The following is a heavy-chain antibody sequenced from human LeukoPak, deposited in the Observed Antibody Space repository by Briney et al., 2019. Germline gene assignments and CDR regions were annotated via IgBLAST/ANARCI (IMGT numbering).Heavy chain of an antibody. D-gene: IGHD5-18*01. V-gene: IGHV4-59*08. J-gene: IGHJ4*02. CDR1: GGSLSSYC. CDR2: IYYSVST. CDR3: ARLLIVDTAMVGSHYFDY. Sequence: SETLSLTCTVSGGSLSSYCWSWMRQPPGTGLEWIGYIYYSVSTNYNPSLKSRVTISVDTSKNQFSLKLSSVTAADTAVYYCARLLIVDTAMVGSHYFDYWGQGTLVTVSS.